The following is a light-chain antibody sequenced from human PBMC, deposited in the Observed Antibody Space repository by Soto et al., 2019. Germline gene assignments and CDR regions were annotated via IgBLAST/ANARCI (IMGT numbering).Light chain of an antibody. V-gene: IGLV1-51*02. CDR1: SSNIGNNY. CDR3: GTWDNSLSVWV. J-gene: IGLJ3*02. Sequence: QSVLTQPPSVSAAPGQKVTISCSGSSSNIGNNYVSWYKQLPGTAPKLLIYEKNKRPSGIPDRFSGSKSGTSATLGITGLQTGDEADYYCGTWDNSLSVWVFGGGTKL. CDR2: EKN.